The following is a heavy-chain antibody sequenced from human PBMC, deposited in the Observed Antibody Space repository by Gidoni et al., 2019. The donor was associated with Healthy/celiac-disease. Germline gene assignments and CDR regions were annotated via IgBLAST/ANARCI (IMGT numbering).Heavy chain of an antibody. CDR3: ARGEGYCSRTSCYTAYYYYMDV. D-gene: IGHD2-2*02. J-gene: IGHJ6*03. CDR2: IIPIFGTA. CDR1: GGTFSSYA. V-gene: IGHV1-69*06. Sequence: QVQLVQSGAEVKKPGSSVKVSCKASGGTFSSYAISWVRQAPGQGLEWMGGIIPIFGTANYAQKFQGRVTITADKSTSTAYMELSSLRSEDTAVYYCARGEGYCSRTSCYTAYYYYMDVWGKGTTVTVSS.